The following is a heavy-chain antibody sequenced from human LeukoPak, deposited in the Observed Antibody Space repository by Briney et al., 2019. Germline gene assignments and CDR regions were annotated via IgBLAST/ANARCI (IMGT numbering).Heavy chain of an antibody. Sequence: SETLSLTCAVYGGSFSGYYWSWIRQPPGKGLEWIGEINHSGSTNYNPSLKSRVTISVDTSKNQFSLKLSSVTAADTAVYYCARGSRLLWFGELLGRIRGPETNWFDPWGQGTLVTVSS. D-gene: IGHD3-10*01. V-gene: IGHV4-34*01. J-gene: IGHJ5*02. CDR3: ARGSRLLWFGELLGRIRGPETNWFDP. CDR1: GGSFSGYY. CDR2: INHSGST.